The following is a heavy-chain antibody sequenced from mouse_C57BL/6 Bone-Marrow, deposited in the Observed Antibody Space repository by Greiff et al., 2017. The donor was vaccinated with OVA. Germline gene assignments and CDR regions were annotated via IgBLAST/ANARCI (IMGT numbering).Heavy chain of an antibody. V-gene: IGHV2-6-1*01. CDR2: IWSDGST. CDR1: GFSLTSYG. J-gene: IGHJ4*01. CDR3: ARHVYGYYEDAMDY. Sequence: VKLVESGPGLVAPSQSLSITCTVSGFSLTSYGVHWVRQPPGKGLEWLVVIWSDGSTTYNSALKSRLSISKDNSKSQVFLKMNSLQTDDTAMYYCARHVYGYYEDAMDYWGQGTSVTVSS. D-gene: IGHD2-3*01.